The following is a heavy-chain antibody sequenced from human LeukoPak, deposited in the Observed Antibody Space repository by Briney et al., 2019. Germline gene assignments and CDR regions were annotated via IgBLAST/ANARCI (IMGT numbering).Heavy chain of an antibody. CDR3: AWGGAQHYES. V-gene: IGHV3-15*07. CDR2: IKSKMAGGTA. Sequence: GGSLRLSCAVSGLTVSDVWMNRVRQSAGRGLEWVGRIKSKMAGGTADYAAPVKGRFTISRDDSRNTVDLQMNGLTVEDTALYYCAWGGAQHYESWGQGTLVTVSS. D-gene: IGHD3-16*01. J-gene: IGHJ4*02. CDR1: GLTVSDVW.